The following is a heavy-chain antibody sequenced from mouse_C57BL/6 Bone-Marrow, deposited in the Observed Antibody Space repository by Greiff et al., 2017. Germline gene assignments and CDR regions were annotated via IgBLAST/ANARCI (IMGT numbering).Heavy chain of an antibody. D-gene: IGHD1-1*01. J-gene: IGHJ2*01. CDR2: IYPRSGNT. CDR3: ALITTVVADY. Sequence: QVQLQQSGAELARPGASVKLSCKASGYTFTSYGISWVKQRTGQGLEWIGEIYPRSGNTYYNEKFQGKATLTADKSSSTAYMELRSLTSEDSAVYFCALITTVVADYWGQGTTLTVSS. V-gene: IGHV1-81*01. CDR1: GYTFTSYG.